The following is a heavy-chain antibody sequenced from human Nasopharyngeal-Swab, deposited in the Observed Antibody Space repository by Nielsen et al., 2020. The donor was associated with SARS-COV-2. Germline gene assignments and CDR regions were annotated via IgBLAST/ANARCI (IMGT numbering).Heavy chain of an antibody. V-gene: IGHV3-73*01. J-gene: IGHJ4*02. CDR3: TRCGGGCYSGRDY. Sequence: GESLKISCAASGFTFSDSAIHWVRQASGKGPEWVGRIRSTGNNYATAYAASVKGRFITFRDDPTNTAYLQMNSLKTEDTAVYYCTRCGGGCYSGRDYWGQGTLVTVSS. CDR2: IRSTGNNYAT. CDR1: GFTFSDSA. D-gene: IGHD2-21*02.